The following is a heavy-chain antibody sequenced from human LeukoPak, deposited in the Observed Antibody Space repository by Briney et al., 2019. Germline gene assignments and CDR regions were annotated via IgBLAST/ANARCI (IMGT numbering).Heavy chain of an antibody. D-gene: IGHD1-7*01. Sequence: SETPSLTCTVSGGSVSSGSYYWSWIRQPPGKGLEWIGYIYCSGSTNYNPSLKSRVTISVDTSKNQFSLKLSSVTAADTAVYYCAGGGGYNWNYFKVPPLYYFDYWGQGTLVTVSS. CDR2: IYCSGST. CDR3: AGGGGYNWNYFKVPPLYYFDY. V-gene: IGHV4-61*01. J-gene: IGHJ4*02. CDR1: GGSVSSGSYY.